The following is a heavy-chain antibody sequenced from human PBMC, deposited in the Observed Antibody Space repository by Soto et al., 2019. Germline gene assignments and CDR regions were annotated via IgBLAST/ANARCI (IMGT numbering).Heavy chain of an antibody. Sequence: QVQLVQSGAEVKKPGASVKVSCKASGYTFTSYDINWVRQATGQGLEWMGWMNSNSGNTGYAQKFQGRVTMTSNTSISKATMELSSLRSEEPAVYYCARGYPNCSGWYWGGYWGQGPLVTVSS. CDR1: GYTFTSYD. D-gene: IGHD6-19*01. CDR2: MNSNSGNT. CDR3: ARGYPNCSGWYWGGY. V-gene: IGHV1-8*01. J-gene: IGHJ4*02.